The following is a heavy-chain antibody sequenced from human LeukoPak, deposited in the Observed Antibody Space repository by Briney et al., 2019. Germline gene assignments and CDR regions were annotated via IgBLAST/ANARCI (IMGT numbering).Heavy chain of an antibody. Sequence: PSQTVSLTCTVSGGSVTSGNYYWNWIRQPAGKGLEWIGRIYTNGGASYNPSLKSRVTISIDASKNQFSLKLSSVTAADTAVYYCAREPPGNWGQGILVTVSS. CDR1: GGSVTSGNYY. V-gene: IGHV4-61*02. CDR3: AREPPGN. J-gene: IGHJ4*02. CDR2: IYTNGGA.